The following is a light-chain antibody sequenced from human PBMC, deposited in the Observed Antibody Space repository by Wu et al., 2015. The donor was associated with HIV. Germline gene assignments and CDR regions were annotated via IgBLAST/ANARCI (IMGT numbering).Light chain of an antibody. CDR2: GAS. CDR1: QSVSSY. Sequence: EIVMTQSPATLSVSPGERATLSCRASQSVSSYLAWYQQKPGQAPRLLIYGASTRATGIPARFSGSGSGTEFTLTISSLQSEDLAVYYCQQYNKWPPLTFGGGTTVEIK. J-gene: IGKJ4*01. V-gene: IGKV3-15*01. CDR3: QQYNKWPPLT.